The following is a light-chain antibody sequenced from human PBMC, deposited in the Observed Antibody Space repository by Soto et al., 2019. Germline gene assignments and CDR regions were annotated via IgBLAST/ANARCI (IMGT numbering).Light chain of an antibody. CDR1: SSNIGNNY. J-gene: IGLJ1*01. CDR2: DNN. CDR3: RAWDNRLHNEA. V-gene: IGLV1-51*01. Sequence: QSVLTQPPSLSAAPEQRVTISCSGSSSNIGNNYVSWYQQLPGAAPKLLIYDNNKRPSGIPDRFSGSKSGTSATLAITGLRTGDEADDYCRAWDNRLHNEAFGNGTKCTV.